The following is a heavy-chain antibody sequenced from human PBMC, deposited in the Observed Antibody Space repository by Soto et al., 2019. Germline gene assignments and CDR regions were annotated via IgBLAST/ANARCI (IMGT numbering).Heavy chain of an antibody. CDR1: GASINSDAFF. V-gene: IGHV4-31*03. CDR3: ARHLSGDYPNSNWFDP. J-gene: IGHJ5*02. Sequence: QVQLQESGPGLVEPSQTLSLTCTVSGASINSDAFFWNWIRQHPGKGLEWIGYISYSGSTFYNPSLKSRVTFSLDTTKNQFSLKMTSVTAADTAVYYCARHLSGDYPNSNWFDPWGQGTLVTVSS. CDR2: ISYSGST. D-gene: IGHD4-17*01.